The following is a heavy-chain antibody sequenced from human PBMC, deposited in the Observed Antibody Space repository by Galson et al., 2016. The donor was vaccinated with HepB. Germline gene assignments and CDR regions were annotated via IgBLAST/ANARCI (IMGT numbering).Heavy chain of an antibody. CDR3: ARHGPIGSEIYSGSMDV. V-gene: IGHV5-51*01. J-gene: IGHJ6*02. D-gene: IGHD3-10*01. CDR2: IYPGDSHT. CDR1: GYSFINFW. Sequence: QSGAEVKKPGESLKISCEGFGYSFINFWIGWVRQMPGKGLEWMAIIYPGDSHTKYSPSFECQVTSSVDKSISTAYLQWSSLKASYTAVYYCARHGPIGSEIYSGSMDVWGQGTTVTVSS.